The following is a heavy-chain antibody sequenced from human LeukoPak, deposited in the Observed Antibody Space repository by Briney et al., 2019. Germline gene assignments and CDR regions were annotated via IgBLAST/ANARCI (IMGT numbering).Heavy chain of an antibody. CDR2: TYYRSKWYY. D-gene: IGHD2-21*01. CDR3: ARDPAYYYAMDV. V-gene: IGHV6-1*01. Sequence: SQTLSLTCAISGDSVSSNTAAWNWVRQSPSRGLGWLGRTYYRSKWYYDYATSVSSRIAINPDTSKNLFSLQLNSVTPEDTAVYYCARDPAYYYAMDVWGLGTTVTVSS. CDR1: GDSVSSNTAA. J-gene: IGHJ6*02.